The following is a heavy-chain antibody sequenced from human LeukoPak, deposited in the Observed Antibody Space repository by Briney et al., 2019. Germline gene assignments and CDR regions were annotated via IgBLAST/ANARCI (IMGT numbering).Heavy chain of an antibody. Sequence: ASVKVSCKASGGTFSRYAISWVRQAPGQGLEWMGGIIPIFGTANYAQKFQGRVTITTDESTSTAYMELSSLRSEDTAVYYCARESGYYDSSGYYTLDDDFDIWGQGTMVTVSS. J-gene: IGHJ3*02. CDR1: GGTFSRYA. CDR3: ARESGYYDSSGYYTLDDDFDI. CDR2: IIPIFGTA. D-gene: IGHD3-22*01. V-gene: IGHV1-69*05.